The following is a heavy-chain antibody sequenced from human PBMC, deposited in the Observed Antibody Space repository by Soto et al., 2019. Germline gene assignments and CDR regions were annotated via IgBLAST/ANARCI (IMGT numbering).Heavy chain of an antibody. CDR2: IYSGGYT. Sequence: EVQLVESGGGLIQPGGSLRLSCAVSGFTVSNNYMSWVRQAPGKGLEGVSVIYSGGYTAYGDSVKGRFTISRDNSKNTQSLKKKTRGPGDKALYFCATTRGGGGYWGQGTLVTVSS. CDR1: GFTVSNNY. J-gene: IGHJ4*02. D-gene: IGHD2-15*01. V-gene: IGHV3-53*01. CDR3: ATTRGGGGY.